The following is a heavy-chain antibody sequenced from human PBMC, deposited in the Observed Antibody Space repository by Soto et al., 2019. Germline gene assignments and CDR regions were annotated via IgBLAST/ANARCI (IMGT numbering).Heavy chain of an antibody. CDR2: IKEDGSDK. V-gene: IGHV3-7*01. CDR1: GFTFNTXW. D-gene: IGHD6-25*01. CDR3: ARFTRGSSGDY. J-gene: IGHJ4*02. Sequence: EVQLVESGGDLVQPGXXXXLSCVASGFTFNTXWMSWVRQAPGKGLEWVANIKEDGSDKYYVDSVKGRFTISRDNAKNLLYLQMNSLGAGDTAMYYCARFTRGSSGDYWGQGTLVTVSS.